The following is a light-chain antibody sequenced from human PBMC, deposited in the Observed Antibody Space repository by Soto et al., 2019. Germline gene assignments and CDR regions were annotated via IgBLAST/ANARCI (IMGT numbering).Light chain of an antibody. CDR1: QSVNSH. V-gene: IGKV3D-15*01. J-gene: IGKJ4*01. CDR2: GES. CDR3: QQYNEWPLT. Sequence: EIVMTQSPASLSVSPGERVTLSCRASQSVNSHLAWYQQKPGQAPRLLILGESTRATGTPARFSGSGSGTDFTLNITSLQSEDFAVYYCQQYNEWPLTVGGGTKVEIK.